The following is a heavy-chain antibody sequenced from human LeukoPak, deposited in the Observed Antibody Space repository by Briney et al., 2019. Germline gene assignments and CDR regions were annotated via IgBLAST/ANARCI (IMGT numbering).Heavy chain of an antibody. D-gene: IGHD3-10*01. V-gene: IGHV1-18*01. Sequence: GASVKVSCKASGYIFTNYAISWVRQAPGQGLEWMGWISTYNGYTNYAQKLQGRVTMTTDTATKTAYMELRSLRSDDTAVYYCARLPHRLLSESYSFDPWGQGTLVTVSS. CDR1: GYIFTNYA. CDR2: ISTYNGYT. J-gene: IGHJ5*02. CDR3: ARLPHRLLSESYSFDP.